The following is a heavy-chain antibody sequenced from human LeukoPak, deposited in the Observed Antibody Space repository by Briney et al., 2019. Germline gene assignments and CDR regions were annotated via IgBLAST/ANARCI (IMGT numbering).Heavy chain of an antibody. J-gene: IGHJ4*02. CDR3: SVLSSSTSIDY. Sequence: GGSLRLSCAASAFTFSTHAMNWVRQAPGKGLEWVAVISYDGSHKYYADSVKGRFTISRDNSKNTLYLQMNSLRAEDTAVYYCSVLSSSTSIDYWGQGTLVTVSS. V-gene: IGHV3-30-3*01. CDR2: ISYDGSHK. CDR1: AFTFSTHA. D-gene: IGHD6-6*01.